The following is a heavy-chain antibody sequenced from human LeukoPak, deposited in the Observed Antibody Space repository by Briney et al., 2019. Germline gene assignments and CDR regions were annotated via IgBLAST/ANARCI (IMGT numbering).Heavy chain of an antibody. V-gene: IGHV3-23*01. CDR2: ITANGGYT. CDR1: AFSFSKFA. D-gene: IGHD4-17*01. J-gene: IGHJ3*01. Sequence: LSGRSLRLSCAASAFSFSKFALIWVRQAPGKGLEWVSAITANGGYTLYADAVKGRFTVSRDNSKNTLYLQINSLRPEDTAMYYCAKDPNGDYIGAFDFWGQGTMVTVSS. CDR3: AKDPNGDYIGAFDF.